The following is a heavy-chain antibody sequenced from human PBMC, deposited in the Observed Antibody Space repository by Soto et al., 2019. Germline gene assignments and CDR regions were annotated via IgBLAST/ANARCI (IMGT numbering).Heavy chain of an antibody. V-gene: IGHV1-69*01. J-gene: IGHJ3*02. CDR2: IIPLFNVA. CDR3: AASWRDVLGYAYKDTEGLAI. D-gene: IGHD2-15*01. CDR1: GGTFSNFA. Sequence: QVQLVQSGPEVKKPGSSVKVSCEASGGTFSNFAVTWVRQAPGQGLEWVGGIIPLFNVAKYAQTFEGRVTSVADDSTSTAYMDLSRLRSEDTALHYFAASWRDVLGYAYKDTEGLAIGCQGTMVTFSS.